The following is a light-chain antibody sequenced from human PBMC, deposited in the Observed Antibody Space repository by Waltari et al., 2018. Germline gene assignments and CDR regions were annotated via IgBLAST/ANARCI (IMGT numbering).Light chain of an antibody. CDR2: EVD. CDR1: SGDIGAYNF. V-gene: IGLV2-14*01. CDR3: ASYTTSYTWV. Sequence: QSALTQPASMSGSPGQSITISCTGASGDIGAYNFVSWYRQHPGPVPKALISEVDKRPSGVSSRFSGTKSANTASLTISGLQTEDEADYYCASYTTSYTWVFGGGTKLTVL. J-gene: IGLJ3*02.